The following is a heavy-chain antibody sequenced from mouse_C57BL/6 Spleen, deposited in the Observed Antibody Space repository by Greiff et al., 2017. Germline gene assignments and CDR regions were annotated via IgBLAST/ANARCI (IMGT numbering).Heavy chain of an antibody. Sequence: EVQLVASGPVLVKPGASVKMSCKASGYTFTDYYMNWVKQSHGKSLEWIGVINPYNGGTSYNQKFKGKATLTVDKSSSTAYMELNSLTSEDSAVYYCARRGGSSPYWYVDVWAQGPRSPSPQ. CDR2: INPYNGGT. CDR1: GYTFTDYY. CDR3: ARRGGSSPYWYVDV. V-gene: IGHV1-19*01. J-gene: IGHJ1*03. D-gene: IGHD1-1*01.